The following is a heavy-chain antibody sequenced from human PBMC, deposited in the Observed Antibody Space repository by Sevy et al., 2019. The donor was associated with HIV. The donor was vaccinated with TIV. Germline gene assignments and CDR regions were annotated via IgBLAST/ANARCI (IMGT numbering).Heavy chain of an antibody. Sequence: GGSQRLSCAASGFTFSSYSMNWVRQPPGKGLEWVSYISGSSSTIYYADSVKGRFTISRDNAKNSLYLQMNSLRADDTAVYYCARDPIAVAGTLNYFDYWGQGTLVTVSS. D-gene: IGHD6-19*01. CDR2: ISGSSSTI. V-gene: IGHV3-48*01. CDR3: ARDPIAVAGTLNYFDY. CDR1: GFTFSSYS. J-gene: IGHJ4*02.